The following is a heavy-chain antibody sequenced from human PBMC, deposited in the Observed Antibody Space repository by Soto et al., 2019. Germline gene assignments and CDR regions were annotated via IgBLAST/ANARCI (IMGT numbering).Heavy chain of an antibody. Sequence: GGSLRLSCAASGFTFSSYGMHWVRQAPGKGLEWVAVIWYDGSNKYYADSVKGRFTISRDNSKNTLYLQMNSLRAEDTAVYYCARDGSYPHYYYYGMDVWGQGTTVTVSS. D-gene: IGHD1-1*01. CDR3: ARDGSYPHYYYYGMDV. V-gene: IGHV3-33*01. CDR2: IWYDGSNK. J-gene: IGHJ6*02. CDR1: GFTFSSYG.